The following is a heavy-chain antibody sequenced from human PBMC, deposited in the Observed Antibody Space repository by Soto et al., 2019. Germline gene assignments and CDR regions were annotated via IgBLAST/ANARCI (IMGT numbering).Heavy chain of an antibody. CDR2: IIPIFGTA. V-gene: IGHV1-69*06. CDR3: ASVPPDDYYDSSGYSGWFDP. CDR1: GGTFSSYA. D-gene: IGHD3-22*01. Sequence: SVKVSCKASGGTFSSYAISWVLQAPGQGLEWMGGIIPIFGTANYAQKFQGRVTITADKSTSTAYMVLSSLRSEDTAVYYCASVPPDDYYDSSGYSGWFDPWGQGTLVTVSS. J-gene: IGHJ5*02.